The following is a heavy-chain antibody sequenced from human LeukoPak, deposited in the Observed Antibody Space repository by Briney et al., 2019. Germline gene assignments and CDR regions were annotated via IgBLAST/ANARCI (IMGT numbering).Heavy chain of an antibody. V-gene: IGHV3-53*04. CDR1: GFTVSTNC. CDR3: ARVDTVMAYYFDL. CDR2: IYSGGTT. D-gene: IGHD5-18*01. Sequence: GGSLRLSCAASGFTVSTNCMTWVRQAPGKGLEWVSTIYSGGTTYYADSVMGRFTISRHNSRNTLYLQMNSLGAEDTAVYYCARVDTVMAYYFDLWGQGTLVTVSS. J-gene: IGHJ4*02.